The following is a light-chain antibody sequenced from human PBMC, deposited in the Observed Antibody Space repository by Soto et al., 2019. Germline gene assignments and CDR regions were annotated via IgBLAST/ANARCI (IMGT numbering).Light chain of an antibody. J-gene: IGKJ4*01. CDR3: QQSYSTPPLT. Sequence: DIQMTQSPSSLSASVGDRVTITCRASQSISSYLNWYQQKPGKAPKLLIYAASSLQSGVPSRFSGSGSGTEFTLTISRLQPEDFATYYGQQSYSTPPLTFGGGTKVEIK. CDR2: AAS. CDR1: QSISSY. V-gene: IGKV1-39*01.